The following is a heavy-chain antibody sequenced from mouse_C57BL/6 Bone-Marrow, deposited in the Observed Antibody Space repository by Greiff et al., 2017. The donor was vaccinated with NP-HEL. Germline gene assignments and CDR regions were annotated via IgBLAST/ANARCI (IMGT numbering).Heavy chain of an antibody. V-gene: IGHV5-6*02. Sequence: DVKLVESGGDLVKPGGSLKLSCAASGFTFSSYGMSWVRQTPDKRLEWVATISSGGSYTYYPDSVKGRFTISRDNAKNTLYLQMSSLKSEDTAMYYCARQQDDGYSAWFAYWGQGTLVTVSA. CDR1: GFTFSSYG. CDR2: ISSGGSYT. J-gene: IGHJ3*01. CDR3: ARQQDDGYSAWFAY. D-gene: IGHD2-3*01.